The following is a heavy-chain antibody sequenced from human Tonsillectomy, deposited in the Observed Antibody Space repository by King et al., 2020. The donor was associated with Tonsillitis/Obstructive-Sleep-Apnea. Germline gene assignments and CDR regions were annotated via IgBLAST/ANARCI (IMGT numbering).Heavy chain of an antibody. V-gene: IGHV1-69*12. J-gene: IGHJ5*02. CDR1: GGTFSSYA. CDR2: RIPIFGTA. CDR3: ARGAITMVRGVKTNWFDP. D-gene: IGHD3-10*01. Sequence: QLVQSGAEVKKPGSSVKVSCKASGGTFSSYAISWVRQAPGQGLDWMGGRIPIFGTANYVHKFQGRVTITADESTSTAYMELSSLRSEDTAVYYCARGAITMVRGVKTNWFDPWGQGTLVTVSS.